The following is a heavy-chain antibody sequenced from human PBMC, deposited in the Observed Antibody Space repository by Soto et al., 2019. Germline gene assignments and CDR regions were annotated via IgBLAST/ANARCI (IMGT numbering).Heavy chain of an antibody. CDR2: ISSDGTT. V-gene: IGHV3-53*01. CDR1: GIPVSSNY. Sequence: PGGSLRLSCAASGIPVSSNYMTWVRQAPGKGLECVSLISSDGTTYYADSVKGRFTISRDNSRNTLYLQMDSLRAEDTAVYYCARDRRLAAAGNYYYCYYGMDVWGQGTTVTVSS. J-gene: IGHJ6*02. D-gene: IGHD6-13*01. CDR3: ARDRRLAAAGNYYYCYYGMDV.